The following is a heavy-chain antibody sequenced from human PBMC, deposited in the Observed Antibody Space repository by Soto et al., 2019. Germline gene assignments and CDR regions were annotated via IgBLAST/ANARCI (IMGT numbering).Heavy chain of an antibody. CDR2: IGTAGDT. CDR1: GFTFSSYD. V-gene: IGHV3-13*01. J-gene: IGHJ4*02. D-gene: IGHD2-21*01. Sequence: GGSLRLSCAASGFTFSSYDMHWVRQATGKGLEWVSAIGTAGDTYYPGSVKGRFTISRENAKNSLYLQMNSLRAGDTVVYYCARARYCGGDCPYYFDYWGQGTLVTVSS. CDR3: ARARYCGGDCPYYFDY.